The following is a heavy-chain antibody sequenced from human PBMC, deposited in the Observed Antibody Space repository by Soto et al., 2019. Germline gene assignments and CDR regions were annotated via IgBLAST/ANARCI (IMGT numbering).Heavy chain of an antibody. CDR2: TYYRSKWYN. CDR3: AGSFSGRGGMDV. V-gene: IGHV6-1*01. D-gene: IGHD3-10*01. J-gene: IGHJ6*02. CDR1: GDSVSSNSAA. Sequence: SQTLSLACAISGDSVSSNSAAWNWIRQSPSRGLEWLGRTYYRSKWYNDYAVSVKSRLTINPDTSKHQFSLQLNSVSPEDTAVYYCAGSFSGRGGMDVWGPGTSVTVSS.